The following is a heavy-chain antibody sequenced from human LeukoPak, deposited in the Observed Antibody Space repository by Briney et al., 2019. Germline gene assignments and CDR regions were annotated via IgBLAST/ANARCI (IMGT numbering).Heavy chain of an antibody. J-gene: IGHJ4*02. CDR3: AKSRGESRGASNY. D-gene: IGHD1-26*01. Sequence: GGSLRLSCAASGFTFSSYSMNWVRQAPGKGLEWVSSISSSSSYIYYADSVKGRFTISRDSSKNTLYLQMNSLRAEDTAVYYCAKSRGESRGASNYWGQGTLVTVSS. V-gene: IGHV3-21*04. CDR1: GFTFSSYS. CDR2: ISSSSSYI.